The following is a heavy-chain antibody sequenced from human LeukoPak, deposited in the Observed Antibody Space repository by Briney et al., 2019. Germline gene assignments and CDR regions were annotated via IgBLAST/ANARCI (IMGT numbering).Heavy chain of an antibody. CDR1: GGSISSSSYY. CDR2: IYYSGST. CDR3: ARDWRGVGPWGSWFDP. J-gene: IGHJ5*02. Sequence: SETLSLTCTVSGGSISSSSYYWGWIRQPPGKGLEWIGSIYYSGSTYYNPSLKSRVTISVDTSKNQFSLKLSSVTAADTAVYYCARDWRGVGPWGSWFDPWGQGTLVTVSS. D-gene: IGHD3-3*01. V-gene: IGHV4-39*07.